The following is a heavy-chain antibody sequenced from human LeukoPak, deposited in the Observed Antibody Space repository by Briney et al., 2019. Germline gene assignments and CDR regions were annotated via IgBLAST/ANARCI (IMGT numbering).Heavy chain of an antibody. CDR2: TIGSGDSK. CDR3: ASLYNDYGDY. Sequence: GGSLRLSCAASGFTFRNYGMSWVRQAPGKGLEWVSGTIGSGDSKFYADPVKGRFTISRDNSRNTLYLHMNSLRVDDTAVYYCASLYNDYGDYWGQGALVTVSS. J-gene: IGHJ4*02. CDR1: GFTFRNYG. V-gene: IGHV3-23*01. D-gene: IGHD5-24*01.